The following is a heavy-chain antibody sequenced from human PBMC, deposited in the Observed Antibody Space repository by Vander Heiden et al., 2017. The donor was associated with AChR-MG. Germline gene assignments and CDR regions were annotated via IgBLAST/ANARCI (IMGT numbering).Heavy chain of an antibody. J-gene: IGHJ6*03. V-gene: IGHV3-30*18. CDR1: GFTFSSDG. Sequence: QVQLVVSGGGVVQPGRSLRLSCAASGFTFSSDGMHWVRQAPGKGLEWVAVISYDGSNKYYADSVKGRFTISRDNSKNTLYLQMNSLRAEDTAVYYCAKGAKRRAATRQYYYYYMDVWGKGTTVTVSS. CDR3: AKGAKRRAATRQYYYYYMDV. CDR2: ISYDGSNK. D-gene: IGHD2-15*01.